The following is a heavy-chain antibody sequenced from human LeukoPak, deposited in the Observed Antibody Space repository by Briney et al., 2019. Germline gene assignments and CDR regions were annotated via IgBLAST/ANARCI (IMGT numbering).Heavy chain of an antibody. CDR1: GFTLSTYN. D-gene: IGHD3-10*01. CDR3: ARDGSITMIRPLDY. CDR2: ISRSTSYI. V-gene: IGHV3-21*01. J-gene: IGHJ4*02. Sequence: PGGSLRLSCAASGFTLSTYNMNWVRQAPGKGLEWVSSISRSTSYIYYADSAKGRFTISRDNAKNSLYLQMNSLTAEDTAVYYCARDGSITMIRPLDYWGQGTLVTVSS.